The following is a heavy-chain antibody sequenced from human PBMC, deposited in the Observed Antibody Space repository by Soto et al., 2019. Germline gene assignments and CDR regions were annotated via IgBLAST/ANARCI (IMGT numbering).Heavy chain of an antibody. CDR3: AKDHFWSGYYYSPLVY. CDR1: GFTFSSYA. V-gene: IGHV3-23*01. J-gene: IGHJ4*02. CDR2: ISGSGGST. D-gene: IGHD3-3*02. Sequence: GSLRLSCAASGFTFSSYAMSWVRQAPGKGLEWVSAISGSGGSTYYADSVKGRFTISRDNSKNTLYLQMNSPRAEDTAVYYCAKDHFWSGYYYSPLVYWGQGTLVTVSS.